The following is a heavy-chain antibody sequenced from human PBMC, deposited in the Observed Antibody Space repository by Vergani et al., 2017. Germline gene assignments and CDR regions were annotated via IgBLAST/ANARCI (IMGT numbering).Heavy chain of an antibody. V-gene: IGHV4-31*11. J-gene: IGHJ4*02. CDR3: ARSRLYYGAGSPDY. D-gene: IGHD3-10*01. CDR2: TYYSGST. Sequence: QVQLQESGPGLVKPSQTLSLTCAVSGGSISSGGYYWSWIRQHPGKGLECIWYTYYSGSTYYNPSLKSRVTISLNTSSNQFSLCLTSGTAADTAVYYCARSRLYYGAGSPDYWGQGTMVTVSS. CDR1: GGSISSGGYY.